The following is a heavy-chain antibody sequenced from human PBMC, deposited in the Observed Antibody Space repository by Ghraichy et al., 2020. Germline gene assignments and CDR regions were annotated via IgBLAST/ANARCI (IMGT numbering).Heavy chain of an antibody. D-gene: IGHD2-2*01. CDR2: ISYDGSNK. CDR3: ARVKGVGVVPAAIWGRFKY. V-gene: IGHV3-30-3*01. Sequence: GGSLRLSCAASGFTFSSYAMHWVRQAPGKGLEWVAVISYDGSNKYYADSVKGRFTISRDNSKNTLYLQMNSLRAEDTAVYYCARVKGVGVVPAAIWGRFKYWGQGTLVTVSS. CDR1: GFTFSSYA. J-gene: IGHJ4*02.